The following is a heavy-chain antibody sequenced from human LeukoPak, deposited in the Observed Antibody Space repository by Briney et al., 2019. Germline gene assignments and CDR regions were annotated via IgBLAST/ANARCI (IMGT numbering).Heavy chain of an antibody. CDR1: GFTFDDYA. Sequence: GGSLRLSCAASGFTFDDYAMHWVRQAPGKGLEWVSGISWNSGSIGYADSVKGRFTISRDNAKNSLYLQMNSLRAEDTALYYCAKGSGGDYYYGIDVWGQGTTVTVSS. J-gene: IGHJ6*02. CDR3: AKGSGGDYYYGIDV. D-gene: IGHD3-10*01. V-gene: IGHV3-9*01. CDR2: ISWNSGSI.